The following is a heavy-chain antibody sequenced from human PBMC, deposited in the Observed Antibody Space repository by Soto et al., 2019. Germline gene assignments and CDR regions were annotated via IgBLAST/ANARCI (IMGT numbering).Heavy chain of an antibody. CDR1: GYTFTSYG. J-gene: IGHJ6*02. Sequence: QVQLVQSGAEVKKPGASVKVSCKASGYTFTSYGISWVRQAPGQGLEWMGWISAYNGNTNYAQKLQGRVTMTTDTSTSTAYMELRSLRSDDTAVYYCARGSIFGVVIIHPFYYYYGMDVWGQGTTVTVSS. CDR3: ARGSIFGVVIIHPFYYYYGMDV. CDR2: ISAYNGNT. V-gene: IGHV1-18*04. D-gene: IGHD3-3*01.